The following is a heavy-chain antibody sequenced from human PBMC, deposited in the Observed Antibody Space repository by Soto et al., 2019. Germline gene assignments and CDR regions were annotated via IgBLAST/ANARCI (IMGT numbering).Heavy chain of an antibody. CDR1: GFTFDDYA. V-gene: IGHV3-9*01. CDR3: AKDMKACRWLFDF. D-gene: IGHD5-12*01. J-gene: IGHJ4*02. Sequence: EVQLVESGGGLVKPGRSLRLSCAASGFTFDDYAMNWVRQAPGKGLEWVSDISWNSSSIGYADSVKGRFTISRDNAKNSLYLQMNSLSAEDTAVYYCAKDMKACRWLFDFWGQGTLVTVSS. CDR2: ISWNSSSI.